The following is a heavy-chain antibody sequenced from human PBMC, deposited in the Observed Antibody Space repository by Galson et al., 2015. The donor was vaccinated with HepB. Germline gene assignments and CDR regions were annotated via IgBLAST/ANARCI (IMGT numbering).Heavy chain of an antibody. CDR2: IRYDGSNK. CDR3: ARGDSSSGLNAFDI. CDR1: GFTFSSYG. V-gene: IGHV3-30*02. Sequence: SLRLSCAASGFTFSSYGMHWVRQAPGKGLEWVAFIRYDGSNKYYADSVKGRFTISRDNSKNTLYLQMNSLRAEDTAVYYCARGDSSSGLNAFDIWGQGTMVTVSS. D-gene: IGHD6-19*01. J-gene: IGHJ3*02.